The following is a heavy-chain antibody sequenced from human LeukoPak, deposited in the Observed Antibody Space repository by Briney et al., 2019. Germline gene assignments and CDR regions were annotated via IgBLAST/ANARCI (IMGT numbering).Heavy chain of an antibody. CDR2: IYYSGST. J-gene: IGHJ4*02. V-gene: IGHV4-39*01. Sequence: SETLSLTCTVSGGSISSSSYYWGWIRQPPGKGLEWIGSIYYSGSTYYNPSLRSRATISVAKAKNQCSLKLSSVTAADTAVYYCARRVTMVRGVTFFDLWGQGTLDSVS. CDR1: GGSISSSSYY. D-gene: IGHD3-10*01. CDR3: ARRVTMVRGVTFFDL.